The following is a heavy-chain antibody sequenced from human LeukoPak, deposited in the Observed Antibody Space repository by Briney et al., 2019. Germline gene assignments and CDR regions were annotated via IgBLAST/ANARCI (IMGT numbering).Heavy chain of an antibody. CDR1: GFTFSSHA. CDR2: IIGCGGA. V-gene: IGHV3-23*01. J-gene: IGHJ4*02. D-gene: IGHD6-19*01. Sequence: GGSLRLSCAASGFTFSSHAMSWVRHAPGKRLEWVSAIIGCGGAHYADSVKGRITICRDNYKNPLYLQMNSLRAEDTAIYYCAKSFAGAVAGSRGLDYWGQGTLVTVSS. CDR3: AKSFAGAVAGSRGLDY.